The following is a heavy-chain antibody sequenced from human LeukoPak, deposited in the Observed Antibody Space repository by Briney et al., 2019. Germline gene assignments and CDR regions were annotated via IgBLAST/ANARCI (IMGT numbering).Heavy chain of an antibody. CDR1: GGSISSSSYH. D-gene: IGHD3-16*02. J-gene: IGHJ4*02. CDR2: IYYSGST. CDR3: ARVVTFGGVIAGLLDY. Sequence: PSETLSLTCTVSGGSISSSSYHWGWIRQPPGKGLEWIGSIYYSGSTYYNPSLKSRVTISVDTSKNQFSLKLSSVTAADTAVYYCARVVTFGGVIAGLLDYWGQGTLVTVSS. V-gene: IGHV4-39*01.